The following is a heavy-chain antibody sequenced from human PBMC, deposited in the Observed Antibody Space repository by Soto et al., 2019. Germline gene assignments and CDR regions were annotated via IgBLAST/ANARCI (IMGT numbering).Heavy chain of an antibody. J-gene: IGHJ4*02. D-gene: IGHD3-16*01. V-gene: IGHV3-49*04. CDR2: IRRNAYGGTT. Sequence: GGSLRLSCTTSGFTFGDYALSWARQAPGKGLEWVGFIRRNAYGGTTDYAASVKGRFTISRDDSKSIACLQMNSLRTEDTALYYCTRASSLDFDFWGQGTLVTVSS. CDR3: TRASSLDFDF. CDR1: GFTFGDYA.